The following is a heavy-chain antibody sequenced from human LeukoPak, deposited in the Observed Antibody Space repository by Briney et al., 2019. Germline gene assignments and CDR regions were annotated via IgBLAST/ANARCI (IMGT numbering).Heavy chain of an antibody. Sequence: GGSLRLSCAASGFIFSSYWMSWVRQAPGKGVEWGANINQDGSEKYYVESVKGRFTISRDNAKNSLYLQKNSLRAEDTAVYYCARGGRLTAFYNYWGQGTLVTVSS. CDR3: ARGGRLTAFYNY. CDR2: INQDGSEK. CDR1: GFIFSSYW. D-gene: IGHD3-9*01. J-gene: IGHJ4*02. V-gene: IGHV3-7*04.